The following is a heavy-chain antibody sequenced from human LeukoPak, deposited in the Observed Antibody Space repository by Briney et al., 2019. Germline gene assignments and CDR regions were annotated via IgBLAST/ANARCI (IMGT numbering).Heavy chain of an antibody. CDR1: GFTVSSNY. V-gene: IGHV3-53*01. CDR3: ARGTNSGSYYPDY. CDR2: IYSGGST. Sequence: GGSLRLSCAASGFTVSSNYMSWVRQAPGKGLEWVSVIYSGGSTYYADSVKGLFTISRDNSKNTLFLQMNSLRAEDTAVYYCARGTNSGSYYPDYWGQGTLVTVSS. D-gene: IGHD1-26*01. J-gene: IGHJ4*02.